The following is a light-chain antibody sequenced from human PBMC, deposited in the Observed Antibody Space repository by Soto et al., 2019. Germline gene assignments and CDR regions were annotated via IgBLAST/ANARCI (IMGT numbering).Light chain of an antibody. CDR2: SNN. V-gene: IGLV1-44*01. CDR3: AAWDDSLDGPV. Sequence: QSVLTQPPSASGTPGQRVTISCSGSSSNIGSYTVNWYQQLPGTAPKLLVYSNNQRPSGVPDRFSGSKSGTSASLAISGLQSEAEADYYCAAWDDSLDGPVFGGGTKLTVL. CDR1: SSNIGSYT. J-gene: IGLJ2*01.